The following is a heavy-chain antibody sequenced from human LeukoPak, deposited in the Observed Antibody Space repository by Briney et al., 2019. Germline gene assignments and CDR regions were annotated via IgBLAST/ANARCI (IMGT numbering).Heavy chain of an antibody. J-gene: IGHJ6*02. CDR2: FDPEDGET. V-gene: IGHV1-24*01. Sequence: GASVKVSCKVSGYTLTELSMHWVRQAPGKGLEWMGGFDPEDGETIYAQKFQGRVTMTEDTSTDTAYMELSSLRSEDTAVYYCATAPGIAVAGGPSYYYYGMDVWGQGTTVTVSS. CDR1: GYTLTELS. D-gene: IGHD6-19*01. CDR3: ATAPGIAVAGGPSYYYYGMDV.